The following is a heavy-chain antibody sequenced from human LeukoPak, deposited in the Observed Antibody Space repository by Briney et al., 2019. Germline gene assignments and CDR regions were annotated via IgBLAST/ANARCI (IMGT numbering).Heavy chain of an antibody. CDR1: GGTFSDYA. CDR3: AIIAVGGVDPFDS. D-gene: IGHD6-13*01. Sequence: GASVRVSCKASGGTFSDYAVSWVRQAPGQGLEWMGRIIPLLGVRSYAQKIQDRVTITADKSTSTASMELSSLRSEDTAVYYCAIIAVGGVDPFDSWGQGTLVTVSS. J-gene: IGHJ4*02. CDR2: IIPLLGVR. V-gene: IGHV1-69*04.